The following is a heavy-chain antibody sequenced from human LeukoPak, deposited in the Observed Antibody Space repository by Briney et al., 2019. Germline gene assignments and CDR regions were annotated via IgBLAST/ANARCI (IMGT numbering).Heavy chain of an antibody. CDR3: VREGGYDPFEN. V-gene: IGHV3-74*01. J-gene: IGHJ4*02. CDR2: IDSDGSSR. Sequence: LSLSCATSGVTFSYYWMHWVRQAPRKGLVWVSRIDSDGSSRSYAGSVKGRFTISRDNAKNTLYLQMNSLRAEDTAVYYCVREGGYDPFENWGQGALVTASS. CDR1: GVTFSYYW. D-gene: IGHD5-12*01.